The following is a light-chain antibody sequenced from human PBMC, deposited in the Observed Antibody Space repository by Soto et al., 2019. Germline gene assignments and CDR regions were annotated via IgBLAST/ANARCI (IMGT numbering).Light chain of an antibody. CDR3: QQGAWT. CDR1: QSISSW. Sequence: DIQMTQSPSTLSASVGDRVTITCRASQSISSWLAWYQQKPGKAPKLLIYDASSLESGVPSRFSGSGSGTEFTLTISSLQPDDFATYYCQQGAWTFGQGTKVDIK. J-gene: IGKJ1*01. CDR2: DAS. V-gene: IGKV1-5*01.